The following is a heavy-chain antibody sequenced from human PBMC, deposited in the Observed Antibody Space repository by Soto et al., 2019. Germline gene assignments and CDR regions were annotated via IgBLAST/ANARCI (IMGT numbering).Heavy chain of an antibody. Sequence: SGPTLVNPTQTLTLTCTFSGFSLSTSGVGVGWIRQPPGKALEWLALIYWDDDKRYSPSLKSRLTITKDTSKNQVVLTMTNMDPVDTATYYCAHSFPGSAYYDFWSGYPYFDYWGQGTLVTVSS. D-gene: IGHD3-3*01. J-gene: IGHJ4*02. V-gene: IGHV2-5*02. CDR1: GFSLSTSGVG. CDR2: IYWDDDK. CDR3: AHSFPGSAYYDFWSGYPYFDY.